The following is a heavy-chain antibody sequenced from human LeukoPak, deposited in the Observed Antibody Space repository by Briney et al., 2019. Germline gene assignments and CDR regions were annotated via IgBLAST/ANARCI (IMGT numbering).Heavy chain of an antibody. CDR1: GFTFSSYG. V-gene: IGHV3-23*01. CDR3: AKLEVLRYFDWLLGGPFGFDY. CDR2: ISGSGGST. Sequence: GGSLRLSCAASGFTFSSYGMSRVRQAPGKGLEWVSAISGSGGSTYYADSVKGRFTISRDNSKNTLYLQMNSLRAEDTAVYYCAKLEVLRYFDWLLGGPFGFDYWGQGTLVTVSS. J-gene: IGHJ4*02. D-gene: IGHD3-9*01.